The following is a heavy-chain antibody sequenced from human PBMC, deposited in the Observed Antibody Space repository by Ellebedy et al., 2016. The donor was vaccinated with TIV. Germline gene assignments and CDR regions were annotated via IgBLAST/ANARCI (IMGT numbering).Heavy chain of an antibody. J-gene: IGHJ3*02. Sequence: GESLKISXAASGFTFSDYAMSWVRQAPGKGLEWVSAITGIGTSTYYADSVKGRFTISRDNSKNTLSLQMNSLRADGTAIYYCAKPMGPGGRFDAFDIWGQGTLVTVSS. V-gene: IGHV3-23*01. D-gene: IGHD3-16*01. CDR2: ITGIGTST. CDR3: AKPMGPGGRFDAFDI. CDR1: GFTFSDYA.